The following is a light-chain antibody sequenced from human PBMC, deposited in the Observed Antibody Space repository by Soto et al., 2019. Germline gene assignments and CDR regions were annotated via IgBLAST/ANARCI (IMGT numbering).Light chain of an antibody. J-gene: IGKJ4*01. V-gene: IGKV1-27*01. Sequence: DIQMTQSPSSLSASVGDTVTITCRASQDISNYLAWYQQKPGKVPKLLIYVASTLQSGVPSRFSGSGSGTYFTLTISSLQPEDVATYYCQKYNSAPLTFGGGTKVEIK. CDR1: QDISNY. CDR2: VAS. CDR3: QKYNSAPLT.